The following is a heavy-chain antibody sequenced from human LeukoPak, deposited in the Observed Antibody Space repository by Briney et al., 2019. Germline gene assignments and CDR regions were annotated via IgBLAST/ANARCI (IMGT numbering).Heavy chain of an antibody. Sequence: GGSLRLSCAASGFTFSSCGMSWVRQAPGKGLEWVSGIGDSGGSTYYADSVKGRFTISRDNSKNTLYLQMNSLRAEDTAVYYCARGYITMTGGYFDLWGRGTLVTVSS. CDR3: ARGYITMTGGYFDL. J-gene: IGHJ2*01. CDR2: IGDSGGST. D-gene: IGHD3-10*02. V-gene: IGHV3-23*01. CDR1: GFTFSSCG.